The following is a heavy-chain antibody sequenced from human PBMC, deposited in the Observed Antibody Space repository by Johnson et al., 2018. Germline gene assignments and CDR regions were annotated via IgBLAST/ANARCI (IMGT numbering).Heavy chain of an antibody. J-gene: IGHJ6*02. Sequence: QVQLVQSGGGVVQPGRSRRLSCIASGFTFRNFAMHWVRQSPGKGLEWAAYISYDGSVQYFGESVKGGFTISRDNAKNTLYLQLNSLGPEDTAVYHCVRGGAVTENVDRYWYGFDVWGQGTTVIVSS. D-gene: IGHD2-21*02. CDR3: VRGGAVTENVDRYWYGFDV. CDR1: GFTFRNFA. V-gene: IGHV3-30*03. CDR2: ISYDGSVQ.